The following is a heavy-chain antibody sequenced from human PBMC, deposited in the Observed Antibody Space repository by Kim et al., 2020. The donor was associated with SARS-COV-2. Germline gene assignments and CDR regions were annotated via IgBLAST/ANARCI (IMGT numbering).Heavy chain of an antibody. CDR2: GNGNT. Sequence: GNGNTIYSQKFTGRVTLSTDTSASTAYMELSSLRSEDSAVYFCLGGYYFDYWGQGTLVTVSS. V-gene: IGHV1-3*01. CDR3: LGGYYFDY. J-gene: IGHJ4*02. D-gene: IGHD2-15*01.